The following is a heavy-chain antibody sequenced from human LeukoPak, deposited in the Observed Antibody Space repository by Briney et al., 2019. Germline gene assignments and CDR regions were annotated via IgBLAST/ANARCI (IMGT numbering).Heavy chain of an antibody. V-gene: IGHV4-34*01. D-gene: IGHD3-9*01. J-gene: IGHJ4*02. Sequence: SETLSLTCAVYGGSFSGYYWSWIRQPPGKGLEWIGEINHSGSTNYNPSLKSRVTISVDTSKNQFSLKLSSVTAADTAVYYCARGGRDILTGYYVDYWGQGTLVTVSS. CDR2: INHSGST. CDR1: GGSFSGYY. CDR3: ARGGRDILTGYYVDY.